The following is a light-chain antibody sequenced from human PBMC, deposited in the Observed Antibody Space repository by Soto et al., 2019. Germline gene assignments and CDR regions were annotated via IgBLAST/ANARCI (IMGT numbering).Light chain of an antibody. Sequence: QSVLTQPPSVSGAPGQRVTISCTGSSSNIGAGYDVHWYQQLPGTAPTVLIYGNSNRPSGVPDRFSGSKSGTSASLAITGLQAEDEADYYCQSYDSSLSVWVFGGGTKLTVL. CDR3: QSYDSSLSVWV. CDR2: GNS. V-gene: IGLV1-40*01. J-gene: IGLJ3*02. CDR1: SSNIGAGYD.